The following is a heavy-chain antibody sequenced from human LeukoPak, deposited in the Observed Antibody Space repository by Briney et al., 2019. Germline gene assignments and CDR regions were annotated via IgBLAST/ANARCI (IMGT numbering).Heavy chain of an antibody. CDR1: GGSISTSSYY. J-gene: IGHJ2*01. D-gene: IGHD4-17*01. CDR3: ARPATVTTSFWYFDL. CDR2: IFYSGST. V-gene: IGHV4-39*01. Sequence: SETLSLTCTISGGSISTSSYYWGWIRQPPGEGLEWIGSIFYSGSTYYNPSLKSRVTISVDTSKNQFSLNLSSVTAADTAVYYCARPATVTTSFWYFDLWGRGTLVTVSS.